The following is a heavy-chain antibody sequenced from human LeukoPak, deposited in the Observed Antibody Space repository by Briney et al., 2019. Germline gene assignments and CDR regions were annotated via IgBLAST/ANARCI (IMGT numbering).Heavy chain of an antibody. D-gene: IGHD5-12*01. CDR3: AKEGRGYSGYDYKDY. CDR2: ISSSSSTI. V-gene: IGHV3-48*01. Sequence: GGSLRLSCAASGFTFSSYSMNWVRQAPGKGLEWVSYISSSSSTIYYADSVKGRFTISRDNAKNSLYLQMNSLRAEDTAVYYCAKEGRGYSGYDYKDYWGQGTLVTVSS. CDR1: GFTFSSYS. J-gene: IGHJ4*02.